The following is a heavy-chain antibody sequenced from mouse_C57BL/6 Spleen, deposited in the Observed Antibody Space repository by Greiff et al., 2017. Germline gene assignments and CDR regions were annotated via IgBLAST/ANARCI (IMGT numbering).Heavy chain of an antibody. J-gene: IGHJ4*01. CDR2: INPGSGGT. CDR1: GYAFTNYL. CDR3: ARFGYDYAMDY. D-gene: IGHD2-2*01. V-gene: IGHV1-54*01. Sequence: VQLQQSGAELVRPGTSVKVSCKASGYAFTNYLIEWVKQRPGQGLEWIGVINPGSGGTNYNEKFKGKATLTADKSSSTAYMQLSSLTSEDSAVYFCARFGYDYAMDYGGQGTSVTVSS.